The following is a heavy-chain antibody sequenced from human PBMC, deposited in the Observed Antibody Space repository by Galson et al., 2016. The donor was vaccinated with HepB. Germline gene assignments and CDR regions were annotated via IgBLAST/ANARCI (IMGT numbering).Heavy chain of an antibody. D-gene: IGHD3-10*01. CDR3: ARENYGSGRGHDF. CDR1: GESFSGYF. CDR2: VNHSGST. J-gene: IGHJ4*02. Sequence: SETLSLTCAVYGESFSGYFWTWIRQPPGKGLEWIGEVNHSGSTNYNPSLKSRVTISVDTSKNQFSLNLNSMTAADTAVYYCARENYGSGRGHDFWGQGTLVTVSS. V-gene: IGHV4-34*01.